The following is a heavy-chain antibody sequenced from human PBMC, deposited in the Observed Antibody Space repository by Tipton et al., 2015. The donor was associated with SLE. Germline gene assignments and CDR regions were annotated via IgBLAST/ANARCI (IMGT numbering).Heavy chain of an antibody. CDR3: ARDAFYSDSSGYYYSDY. CDR2: ISSSSSYI. V-gene: IGHV3-21*01. Sequence: VQLVQSGGGLVKPGGSLRLSCAASGFTFSYYSMNWVRQAPGKGLEWVSSISSSSSYIYYVDSVKGRFTISRDNAKNSLYLQMNSLRAEDTAVYYCARDAFYSDSSGYYYSDYWGQGTLVTVSS. J-gene: IGHJ4*02. CDR1: GFTFSYYS. D-gene: IGHD3-22*01.